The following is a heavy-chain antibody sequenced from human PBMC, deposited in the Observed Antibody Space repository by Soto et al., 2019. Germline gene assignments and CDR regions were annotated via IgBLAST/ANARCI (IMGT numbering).Heavy chain of an antibody. V-gene: IGHV1-69*06. J-gene: IGHJ6*02. Sequence: GASVKVSCKASGGTFSSYAISWVRQAPGQGLEWMGGIIPIFGTANYAQKFQGRVTITADKSTSTAYMELSGLRSEDTAVYYCARETRYIVVVVAATPDYYGMDVWGQGTTVTVSS. CDR1: GGTFSSYA. CDR2: IIPIFGTA. D-gene: IGHD2-15*01. CDR3: ARETRYIVVVVAATPDYYGMDV.